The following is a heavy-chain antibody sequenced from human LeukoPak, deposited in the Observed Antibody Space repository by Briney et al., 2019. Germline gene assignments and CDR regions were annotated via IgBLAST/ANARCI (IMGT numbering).Heavy chain of an antibody. CDR3: ARDFTVHPAYCGGDCPPAGFDY. D-gene: IGHD2-21*02. J-gene: IGHJ4*02. Sequence: ASVKVSCKASGYTFTSYGISWVRQAPGQGLEWMGWISAYNGNTNYAQKLQGRVTTTTDTSTSTAYMELRGLRSDDTAVYYCARDFTVHPAYCGGDCPPAGFDYWGQGTLVTVSS. CDR2: ISAYNGNT. CDR1: GYTFTSYG. V-gene: IGHV1-18*01.